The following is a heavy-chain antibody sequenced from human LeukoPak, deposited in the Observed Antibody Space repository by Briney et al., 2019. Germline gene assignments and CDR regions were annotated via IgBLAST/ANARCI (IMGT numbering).Heavy chain of an antibody. Sequence: GGSLRLSCAASGFTFSSYAMHWVRQAPGKGLEWVAITSYDGSTKYYADSVKGRFTISRDNSKNTLYLQMNSLRAEDTAVYYCARDGRSYQGYYYYMDVWGKGTTVTVSS. CDR3: ARDGRSYQGYYYYMDV. CDR2: TSYDGSTK. V-gene: IGHV3-30-3*01. CDR1: GFTFSSYA. D-gene: IGHD1-26*01. J-gene: IGHJ6*03.